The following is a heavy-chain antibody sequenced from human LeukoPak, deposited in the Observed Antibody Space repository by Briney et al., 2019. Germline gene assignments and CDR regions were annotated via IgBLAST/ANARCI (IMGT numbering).Heavy chain of an antibody. D-gene: IGHD3-9*01. V-gene: IGHV3-30*02. CDR1: GFTFSSYG. J-gene: IGHJ5*02. Sequence: GGSLRLSCAASGFTFSSYGMHWVRQAPGKGLEWVAFIRYDGSNKYYADSVKGRFTISRDNSKNTLYLQMNSLRAEDTAVYYCARGNYDILTGYRWFDPWGQGTLVTVSS. CDR3: ARGNYDILTGYRWFDP. CDR2: IRYDGSNK.